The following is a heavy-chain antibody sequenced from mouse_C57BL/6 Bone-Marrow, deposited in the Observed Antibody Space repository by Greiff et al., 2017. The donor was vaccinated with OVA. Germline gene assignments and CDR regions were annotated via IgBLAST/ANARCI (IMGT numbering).Heavy chain of an antibody. CDR1: GYTFTDYY. V-gene: IGHV1-26*01. J-gene: IGHJ4*01. Sequence: EVQLQQSGPELVKPGASVKISCKASGYTFTDYYMNWVKQSHGKSLEWIGDINPNNGGTSYNQKFKGKATLTVDKSSSTAYMELRSLTSEDSAVYYCARGGYYGSSLYYYAMDYWGQGTSVTVSS. D-gene: IGHD1-1*01. CDR2: INPNNGGT. CDR3: ARGGYYGSSLYYYAMDY.